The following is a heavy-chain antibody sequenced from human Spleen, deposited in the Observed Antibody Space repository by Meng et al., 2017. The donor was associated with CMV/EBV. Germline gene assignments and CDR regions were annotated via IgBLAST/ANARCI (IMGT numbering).Heavy chain of an antibody. CDR2: ISNSGTAI. CDR1: GFTFSRYE. J-gene: IGHJ4*02. Sequence: GGSLRLSCVASGFTFSRYELHWVRQAPGRGLEWISYISNSGTAIYYADSMKGRFTISRDNAKNSLYLQMNSLRAEDTAVYYCARADIVDYWGQGTLVTVSS. D-gene: IGHD5-12*01. CDR3: ARADIVDY. V-gene: IGHV3-48*03.